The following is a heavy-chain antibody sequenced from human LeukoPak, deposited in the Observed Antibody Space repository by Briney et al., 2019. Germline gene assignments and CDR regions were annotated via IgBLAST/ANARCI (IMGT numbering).Heavy chain of an antibody. CDR3: ARGLVKGGFRFQH. Sequence: ASVKVSCKASGGTFSSYAISWVRQAPGQRLEWMGRIIPIFGTANYAQKFQGRVTITTDESTSTAYMELSSLRSEDTAVYYCARGLVKGGFRFQHWGQGTLVTVSS. CDR2: IIPIFGTA. V-gene: IGHV1-69*05. J-gene: IGHJ1*01. D-gene: IGHD2-15*01. CDR1: GGTFSSYA.